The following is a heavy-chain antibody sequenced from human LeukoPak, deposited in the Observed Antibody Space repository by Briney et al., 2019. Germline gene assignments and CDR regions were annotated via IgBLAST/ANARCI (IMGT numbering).Heavy chain of an antibody. J-gene: IGHJ4*02. D-gene: IGHD3-10*01. CDR1: GFTVSSNY. CDR3: ARVVSVGLLYYYGSGTRFDY. Sequence: GGSLRLSCSASGFTVSSNYMSWVRQAPGKGLEWVSVIYSGGSTYYADSVKAGFTISRDNSKNTLYLQMNSLRAEDTAVYYCARVVSVGLLYYYGSGTRFDYWGQGTLVTVSS. V-gene: IGHV3-66*01. CDR2: IYSGGST.